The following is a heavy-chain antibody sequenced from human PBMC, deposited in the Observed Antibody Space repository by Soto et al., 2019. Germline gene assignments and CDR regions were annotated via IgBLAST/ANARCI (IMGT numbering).Heavy chain of an antibody. D-gene: IGHD6-19*01. CDR1: GFTFSSYG. CDR2: ISYDGSNK. J-gene: IGHJ4*02. V-gene: IGHV3-30*18. CDR3: AKDPRGAVAGTLDY. Sequence: PGGSLRLSCAASGFTFSSYGMHWVRQAPGKGLEWVAVISYDGSNKYYADSVKGRFTISRDNSKNTLYLQMNSLRAEDTAVYYCAKDPRGAVAGTLDYWGQGTLVTVSS.